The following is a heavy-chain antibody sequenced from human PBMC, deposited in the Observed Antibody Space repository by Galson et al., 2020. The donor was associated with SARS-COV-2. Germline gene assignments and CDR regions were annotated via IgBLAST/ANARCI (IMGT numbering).Heavy chain of an antibody. J-gene: IGHJ4*02. CDR2: IRHKGRSYFT. D-gene: IGHD2-21*02. CDR1: GFIFSDYF. V-gene: IGHV3-72*01. Sequence: GESLKISCTASGFIFSDYFIDWVRQAPGKGPDWVGRIRHKGRSYFTDYAASVRGRFTLPRDDSRNSVFLQLSSLKNEDTAVYHCAKDDWYSYDYWGQGTLVTVSS. CDR3: AKDDWYSYDY.